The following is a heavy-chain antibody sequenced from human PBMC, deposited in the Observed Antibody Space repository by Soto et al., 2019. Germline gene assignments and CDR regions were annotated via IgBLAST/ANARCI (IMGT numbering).Heavy chain of an antibody. D-gene: IGHD2-15*01. J-gene: IGHJ5*01. CDR3: ATGQCSGGSCYWFDS. Sequence: ASVKVSCKVSGYTLTELSMHWVRQAPGKGLEWMGGFDPEDGETIYAQKFQGRVTMTEDTSTDTAYMELSSLRAEDTAVYYCATGQCSGGSCYWFDSWGQGTLVPVSS. CDR2: FDPEDGET. V-gene: IGHV1-24*01. CDR1: GYTLTELS.